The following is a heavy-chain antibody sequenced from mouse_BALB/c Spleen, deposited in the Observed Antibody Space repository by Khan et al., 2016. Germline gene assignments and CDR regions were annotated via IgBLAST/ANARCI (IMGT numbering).Heavy chain of an antibody. J-gene: IGHJ1*01. Sequence: IQLVQSGPELKKPGETVKISCKASGYTFTDYSIHWVKQAPGKGLKWMGWINTETGEPTYADDFKGRFAFSLETSASTAYLQINNLKNEDTATXFCAIYYYGSRYFDVWGAGTTVTVSS. V-gene: IGHV9-2-1*01. CDR1: GYTFTDYS. CDR2: INTETGEP. D-gene: IGHD1-1*01. CDR3: AIYYYGSRYFDV.